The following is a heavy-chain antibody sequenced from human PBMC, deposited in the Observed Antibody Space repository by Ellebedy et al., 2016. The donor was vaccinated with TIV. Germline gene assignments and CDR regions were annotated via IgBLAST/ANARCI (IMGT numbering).Heavy chain of an antibody. Sequence: AASVKVFCKVSGDTLTELSMHWVRRAPGKGLEWMGGFDPEDGETIYAQKFQGRVTMTEDTSTDTAYMELSSLRSEDTAVYYCATAYGDYVHDAFDIWGQGTMVTVSS. CDR3: ATAYGDYVHDAFDI. CDR2: FDPEDGET. J-gene: IGHJ3*02. V-gene: IGHV1-24*01. D-gene: IGHD4-17*01. CDR1: GDTLTELS.